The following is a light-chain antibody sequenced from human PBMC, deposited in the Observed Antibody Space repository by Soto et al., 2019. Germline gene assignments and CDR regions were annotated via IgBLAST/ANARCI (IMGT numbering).Light chain of an antibody. CDR2: DAS. CDR1: QSVSRY. Sequence: EIVLTQSPATLSLSPGERASLSCRASQSVSRYLAWYQQKPVTAPRLLIYDASNRDTGIPARFSGRGSGTDFTLTINNLQPEDFVEYYCQQPYSSLLTFGQGTKVEIK. CDR3: QQPYSSLLT. V-gene: IGKV3-11*01. J-gene: IGKJ1*01.